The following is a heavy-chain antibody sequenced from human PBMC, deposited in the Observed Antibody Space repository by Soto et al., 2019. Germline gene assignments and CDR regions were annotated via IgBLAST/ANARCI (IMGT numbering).Heavy chain of an antibody. CDR1: GGSFSGYY. CDR2: IKHSGST. Sequence: QVQLQQWGAGLLKPSETLSLTCAVYGGSFSGYYWTWIRQPPGTGLEWIGEIKHSGSTNYNPSLKSRVTISVDTSENQFSLKLTSVTAADTAVYYCARDKIPGLFDYWGQGTLVTVSS. J-gene: IGHJ4*02. CDR3: ARDKIPGLFDY. V-gene: IGHV4-34*01. D-gene: IGHD2-21*01.